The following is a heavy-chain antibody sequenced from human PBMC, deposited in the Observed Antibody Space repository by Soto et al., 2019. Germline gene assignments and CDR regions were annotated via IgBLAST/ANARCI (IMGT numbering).Heavy chain of an antibody. J-gene: IGHJ6*02. CDR2: IYWDGDK. D-gene: IGHD2-15*01. V-gene: IGHV2-5*02. Sequence: SGPTLVNPTQTLTVTCTFSGFSLSTSGVGVAWIRQPPGKALEWLALIYWDGDKRYSLFLKSRITITKDTSENQVVLTLTNMDPVDTATYYCAHKGGRGAGMDVWGQGTTVTVSS. CDR3: AHKGGRGAGMDV. CDR1: GFSLSTSGVG.